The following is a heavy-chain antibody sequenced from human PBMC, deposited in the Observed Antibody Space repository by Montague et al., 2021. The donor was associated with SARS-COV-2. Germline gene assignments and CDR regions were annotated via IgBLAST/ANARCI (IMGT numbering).Heavy chain of an antibody. Sequence: SETLYLTCTVSCGSLSSDYWSWIRQPPGKGLEWIGYIYYRGSTNYNPSLKSRVTLSVDTSKNQFSLKVYSVTAADTAVYYCARERQYNWFGAWGQGTLVTVTS. CDR2: IYYRGST. J-gene: IGHJ5*02. D-gene: IGHD1-14*01. CDR3: ARERQYNWFGA. V-gene: IGHV4-59*01. CDR1: CGSLSSDY.